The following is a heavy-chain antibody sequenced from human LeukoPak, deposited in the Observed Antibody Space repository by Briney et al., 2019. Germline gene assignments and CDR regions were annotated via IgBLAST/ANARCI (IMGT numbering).Heavy chain of an antibody. Sequence: ASVKVSCKASGYTFTGYYMHWVRQAPGQGLEWMGWIDPNSGGTNYAQKFQGRVTMTRDTSISTAYMELSRLRSDDTAVYYCARAIYYYDSSGFEDAFDIWGQGTMVTVSS. CDR2: IDPNSGGT. V-gene: IGHV1-2*02. D-gene: IGHD3-22*01. J-gene: IGHJ3*02. CDR1: GYTFTGYY. CDR3: ARAIYYYDSSGFEDAFDI.